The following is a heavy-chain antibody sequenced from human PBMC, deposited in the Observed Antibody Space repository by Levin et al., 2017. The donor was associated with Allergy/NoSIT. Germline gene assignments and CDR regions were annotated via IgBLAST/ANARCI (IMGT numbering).Heavy chain of an antibody. V-gene: IGHV1-8*01. CDR2: MNPHSGNT. Sequence: ASVKVSCKASGYTFSDYDINWVRQASGQGLEWMGWMNPHSGNTGYAQKFQGRVTMTRITSISAAYLELSSLRSEDTAVYYCARRYSSGWDKGAFDVWGQGTVVNVST. CDR1: GYTFSDYD. CDR3: ARRYSSGWDKGAFDV. J-gene: IGHJ3*01. D-gene: IGHD6-19*01.